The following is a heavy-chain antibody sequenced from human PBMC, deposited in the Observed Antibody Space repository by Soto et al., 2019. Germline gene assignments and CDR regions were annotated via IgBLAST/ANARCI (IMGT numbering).Heavy chain of an antibody. V-gene: IGHV4-59*11. J-gene: IGHJ4*02. CDR1: GGSISNHY. Sequence: SETLSLTCTVSGGSISNHYWSWIRQPPGKGLEWIGYIYFSGATNYNPSLKSRVTISVDTSKNQFSLKLSSVTAADTAVYYCVRAGYDYVWGSYRYTPPLYFDYWGQGTLVTVSS. D-gene: IGHD3-16*02. CDR3: VRAGYDYVWGSYRYTPPLYFDY. CDR2: IYFSGAT.